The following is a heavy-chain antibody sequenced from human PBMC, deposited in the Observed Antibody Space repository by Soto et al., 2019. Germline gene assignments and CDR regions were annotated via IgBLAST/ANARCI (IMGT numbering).Heavy chain of an antibody. V-gene: IGHV4-30-4*01. CDR1: GDSISTVDYF. D-gene: IGHD2-15*01. Sequence: PSETLSLTCSVSGDSISTVDYFWAWIRQPPGQAPEYIGYIYKSVTTYYNPSFESRVAISLDTSKSQFSLNVTSVTAADTAVYFCARGRYCLTGRCFPNWFDSWGQGTLVTVSS. CDR2: IYKSVTT. CDR3: ARGRYCLTGRCFPNWFDS. J-gene: IGHJ5*01.